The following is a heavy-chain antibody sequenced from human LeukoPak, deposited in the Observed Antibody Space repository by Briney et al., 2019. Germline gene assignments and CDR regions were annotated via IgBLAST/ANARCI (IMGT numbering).Heavy chain of an antibody. CDR1: GFTFNSYA. CDR2: ISSNGVGI. J-gene: IGHJ1*01. CDR3: ARGTLKYYYGSGSYYKTPHAEYFQH. Sequence: PGGSLRLSCSASGFTFNSYAMHWVRQAPGKGLEYVSAISSNGVGIYYADSVKGRFTISRDNSKNTLYLQMSSLRAEDTAVYYCARGTLKYYYGSGSYYKTPHAEYFQHWGQGTLVTVSS. D-gene: IGHD3-10*01. V-gene: IGHV3-64D*06.